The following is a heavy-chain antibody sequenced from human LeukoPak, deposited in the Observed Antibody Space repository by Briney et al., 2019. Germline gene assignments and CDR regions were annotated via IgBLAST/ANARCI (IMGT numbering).Heavy chain of an antibody. CDR2: ISYDGSNK. Sequence: PGGSLRLSCAASGFTFSSYGMHWVRQAPGKGLEWVAVISYDGSNKYYADSVKGRFTISRDNSKNTLYLRMNSLRAEDTAVYYCAKLGVVVTALNWFDPWGQGTLVTVSS. V-gene: IGHV3-30*18. D-gene: IGHD2-21*02. CDR3: AKLGVVVTALNWFDP. CDR1: GFTFSSYG. J-gene: IGHJ5*02.